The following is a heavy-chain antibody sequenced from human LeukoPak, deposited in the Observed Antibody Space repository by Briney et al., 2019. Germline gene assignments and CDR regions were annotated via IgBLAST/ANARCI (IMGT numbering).Heavy chain of an antibody. J-gene: IGHJ4*02. D-gene: IGHD2-2*01. CDR2: VYYSGST. Sequence: SETLSLTCTVSGGSLSASFYYWGWIPQPPGRGLEWTGSVYYSGSTYYNPSLKSRVTISVDTSKNQFSLKLNSVTAADTAVYYCARHGGLVPAAGIDYWGQGTLVTVSS. CDR3: ARHGGLVPAAGIDY. V-gene: IGHV4-39*01. CDR1: GGSLSASFYY.